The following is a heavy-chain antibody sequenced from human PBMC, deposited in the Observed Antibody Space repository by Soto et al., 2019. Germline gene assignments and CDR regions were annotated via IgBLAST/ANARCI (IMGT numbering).Heavy chain of an antibody. Sequence: QVQLVQSGAEVKKPGASVKVSCKAPGYTFTSQYIHWVRQAPGQGLEWMGMTNPGAGSTSYAQRFQGRVTISRDTSTTTVYMEVISLTSEDTALYYCFRDVGDWGQGTLVTVSS. V-gene: IGHV1-46*03. CDR2: TNPGAGST. CDR3: FRDVGD. CDR1: GYTFTSQY. D-gene: IGHD3-3*01. J-gene: IGHJ4*02.